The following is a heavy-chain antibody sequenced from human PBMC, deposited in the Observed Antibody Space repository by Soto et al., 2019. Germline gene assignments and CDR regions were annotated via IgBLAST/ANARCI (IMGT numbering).Heavy chain of an antibody. V-gene: IGHV4-39*01. CDR2: IYYSGST. J-gene: IGHJ4*02. CDR3: ARHYYDTLGY. CDR1: GGSISSSSYY. D-gene: IGHD3-22*01. Sequence: QLQLQESGPGLVKPSETLSLTCPVSGGSISSSSYYWGWIPQPPGKGLEWIGSIYYSGSTYYNPSLNSRVTISVDTSKNQFSLKLSSVTAADTAVYYCARHYYDTLGYWGQGTLVTVSS.